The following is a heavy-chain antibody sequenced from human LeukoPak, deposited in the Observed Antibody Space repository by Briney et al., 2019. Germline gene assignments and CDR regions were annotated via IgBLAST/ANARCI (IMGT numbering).Heavy chain of an antibody. D-gene: IGHD5-18*01. CDR1: GGSFSGYY. J-gene: IGHJ4*02. Sequence: SETLSLTCAVYGGSFSGYYWIWIRQPPGKGLEWIGEINHSGSTNHNPSLKSRVTISVDTSKNQFSLNLSSVTAADTAVYYCARLRRSPSGYSYGLGYWGQGTLVTVSS. CDR2: INHSGST. V-gene: IGHV4-34*01. CDR3: ARLRRSPSGYSYGLGY.